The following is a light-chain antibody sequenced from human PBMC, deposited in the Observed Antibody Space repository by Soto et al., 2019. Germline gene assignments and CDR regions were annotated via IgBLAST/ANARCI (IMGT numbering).Light chain of an antibody. Sequence: EIVLTQSPGTLSLSPWERSTLSCRASQSVSSSYLAWYQQKAGQARRLLIYAASIRAAGIPDRFSGGGSGTDFTLPITRLDPEDVAVYYLQPCDSSLYTFGQGTNLEIK. CDR1: QSVSSSY. CDR3: QPCDSSLYT. CDR2: AAS. V-gene: IGKV3-20*01. J-gene: IGKJ2*01.